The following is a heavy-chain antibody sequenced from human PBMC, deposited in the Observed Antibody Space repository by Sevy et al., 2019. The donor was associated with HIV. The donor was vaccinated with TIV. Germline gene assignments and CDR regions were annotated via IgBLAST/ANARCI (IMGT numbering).Heavy chain of an antibody. CDR2: FDPEDDET. D-gene: IGHD3-22*01. V-gene: IGHV1-24*01. Sequence: ASLKVSCKVSGDTLTQLSMHWVRQAPGKGLEWMATFDPEDDETFYAQKFQGRVTLTEDRSTGTAYMGLSSLRSEDTALYFCATTKDYYESSGYPFDDWGQGTLVTVSS. J-gene: IGHJ4*02. CDR1: GDTLTQLS. CDR3: ATTKDYYESSGYPFDD.